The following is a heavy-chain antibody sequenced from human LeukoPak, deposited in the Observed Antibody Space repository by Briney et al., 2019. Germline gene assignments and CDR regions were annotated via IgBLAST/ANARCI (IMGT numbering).Heavy chain of an antibody. V-gene: IGHV3-7*01. Sequence: PGGSLRLSCAASGFTFSSYWMSWVRQAPGKGLEWVANIKQDGSAKYYVDSVKGRFTISRDNAKNSLYQKINSRRAEDAAVYYGSYSSGPPYFDYWGQGTLVTVSS. CDR3: SYSSGPPYFDY. CDR1: GFTFSSYW. CDR2: IKQDGSAK. J-gene: IGHJ4*02. D-gene: IGHD6-19*01.